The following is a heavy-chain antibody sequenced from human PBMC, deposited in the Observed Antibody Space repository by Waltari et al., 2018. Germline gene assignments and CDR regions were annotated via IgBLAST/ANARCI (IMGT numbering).Heavy chain of an antibody. CDR3: ARGMDYGDRRNFFDY. J-gene: IGHJ4*02. CDR2: IYNTGGT. V-gene: IGHV4-59*11. Sequence: QVQLQESGPGLVKPSETLSLICSVSGDSISNHYWIWIRQPPGKGLEWLGQIYNTGGTKYNPSLKSRVTMSVDTSKNQFSLKLSSVTAADTAVYYCARGMDYGDRRNFFDYWGQGTLVSVSS. D-gene: IGHD4-17*01. CDR1: GDSISNHY.